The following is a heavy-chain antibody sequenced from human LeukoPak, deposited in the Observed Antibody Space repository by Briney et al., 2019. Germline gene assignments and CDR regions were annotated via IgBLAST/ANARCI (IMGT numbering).Heavy chain of an antibody. Sequence: QTSETLSLTCTVSGGSISSYYWSWIRQPPGKGLEWIGYIYYSGSTNYNPSLKSRVTISVDTSKNQFSLKLSSVTAADTAVYYCATSPPGGSYLDYWGQGTLATVSS. V-gene: IGHV4-59*01. CDR3: ATSPPGGSYLDY. D-gene: IGHD1-26*01. CDR2: IYYSGST. J-gene: IGHJ4*02. CDR1: GGSISSYY.